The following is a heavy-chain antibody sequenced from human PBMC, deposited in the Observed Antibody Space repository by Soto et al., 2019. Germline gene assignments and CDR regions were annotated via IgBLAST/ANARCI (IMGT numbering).Heavy chain of an antibody. CDR2: NRNKANSYST. Sequence: GGSLRLSCAASGFTFSDHYLDWVRQAPGKGLEWVGRNRNKANSYSTDYAASVKGRFTISRDASKNSLYLQMNSLTIDDTAVYYCVRPSHPGTDAPTSAAVWGQGTTVTVSS. V-gene: IGHV3-72*01. CDR1: GFTFSDHY. CDR3: VRPSHPGTDAPTSAAV. D-gene: IGHD1-1*01. J-gene: IGHJ6*02.